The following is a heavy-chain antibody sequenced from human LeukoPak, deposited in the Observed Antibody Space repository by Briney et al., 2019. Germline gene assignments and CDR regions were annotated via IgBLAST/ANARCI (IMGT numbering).Heavy chain of an antibody. Sequence: ASVKVSCKASGYTFTSYYMHWVRQAPGQGLEWMGIINPSGGSTSYAQKFQGRVTMARDMSTSTVYMELSSLRSEDTAVYYCTTDGVGIEGATFDYWGQGILVTVSS. CDR2: INPSGGST. V-gene: IGHV1-46*01. CDR3: TTDGVGIEGATFDY. D-gene: IGHD1-26*01. J-gene: IGHJ4*02. CDR1: GYTFTSYY.